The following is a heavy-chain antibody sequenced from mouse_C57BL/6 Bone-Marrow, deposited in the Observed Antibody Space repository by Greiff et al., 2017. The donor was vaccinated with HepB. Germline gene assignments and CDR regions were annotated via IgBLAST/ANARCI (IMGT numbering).Heavy chain of an antibody. D-gene: IGHD2-3*01. CDR3: ARNGDGYYPWYFDV. J-gene: IGHJ1*03. CDR2: IWSGGST. V-gene: IGHV2-2*01. CDR1: GFSLTSYG. Sequence: VQLQQSGPGLVQPSQSLSITCTVSGFSLTSYGVHWVRQSPGKGLEWLGVIWSGGSTDYNAAFISRLSISKDNSKSQVFFKMNILQADDTAIYYCARNGDGYYPWYFDVWGTGTTVTVSS.